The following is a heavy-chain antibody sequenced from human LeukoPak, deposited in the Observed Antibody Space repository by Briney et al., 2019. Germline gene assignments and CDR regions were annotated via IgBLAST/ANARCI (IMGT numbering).Heavy chain of an antibody. J-gene: IGHJ5*02. D-gene: IGHD4-17*01. Sequence: SETLSLTCTVSGSSIKDYYWAWIRQAPGEGREWIGYISNSGTTDYNPSLKSRVTMSVDTSKNEFSLKLTSVTAADTAIYYCARVVRGAVTSNWFDPWGQGTLVTVSS. CDR1: GSSIKDYY. CDR2: ISNSGTT. V-gene: IGHV4-59*01. CDR3: ARVVRGAVTSNWFDP.